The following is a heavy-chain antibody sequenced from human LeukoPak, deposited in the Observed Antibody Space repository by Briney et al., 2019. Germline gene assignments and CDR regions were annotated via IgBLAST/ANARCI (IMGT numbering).Heavy chain of an antibody. CDR2: INHSGST. Sequence: AETLSLTCAVYGGSFSGYYWTWIRQPPGRGLEWIGEINHSGSTNYNPSLKSRVTISVDTSKSQFSLKLNSVTAADTAMYYCARGRDPYWGQGTLVTVSS. J-gene: IGHJ4*02. CDR1: GGSFSGYY. D-gene: IGHD5-24*01. V-gene: IGHV4-34*01. CDR3: ARGRDPY.